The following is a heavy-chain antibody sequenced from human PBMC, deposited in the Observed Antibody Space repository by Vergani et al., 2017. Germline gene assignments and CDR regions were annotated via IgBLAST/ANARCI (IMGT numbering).Heavy chain of an antibody. Sequence: QESGPGLVKPTQTLTLTCTFSGFSLSTSGVGVGWIRQPPGKALEWLALIYWNDDKRYSPSLKSRLTITKDTSKNQVVLTMTNMDPVDTATYYCAHSGSSGWYIDYWGQGTLVTVSS. CDR3: AHSGSSGWYIDY. CDR1: GFSLSTSGVG. J-gene: IGHJ4*02. D-gene: IGHD6-19*01. V-gene: IGHV2-5*01. CDR2: IYWNDDK.